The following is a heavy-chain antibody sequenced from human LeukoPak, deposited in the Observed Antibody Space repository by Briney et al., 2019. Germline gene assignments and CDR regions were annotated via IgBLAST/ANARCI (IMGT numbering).Heavy chain of an antibody. V-gene: IGHV3-66*01. CDR2: IYSGGST. CDR3: ARDREPGIAAAGGFDY. CDR1: GFTVSSNY. D-gene: IGHD6-13*01. Sequence: GGSLRLSCAASGFTVSSNYMSWVRQAPGKGLEWVSVIYSGGSTYYAGSVKGRFTISGDNSKNTLYLQMNSLRAEDTAVYYCARDREPGIAAAGGFDYWGQGTLVTVSS. J-gene: IGHJ4*02.